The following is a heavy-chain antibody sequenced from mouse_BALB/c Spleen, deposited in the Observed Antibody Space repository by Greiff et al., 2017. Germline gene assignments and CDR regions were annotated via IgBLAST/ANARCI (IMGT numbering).Heavy chain of an antibody. V-gene: IGHV2-6-7*01. J-gene: IGHJ4*01. CDR1: GFSLTGYG. CDR2: IWGDGST. CDR3: ARSITYYRYDWYAMDY. Sequence: VQLQQSGPGLVAPSQSLSITCTVSGFSLTGYGVNWVRQPPGKGLEWLGMIWGDGSTDYNSALKSRLSISKDNSKSQVFLKMNSLQTDDTARYYCARSITYYRYDWYAMDYWGQGTSVTVSS. D-gene: IGHD2-14*01.